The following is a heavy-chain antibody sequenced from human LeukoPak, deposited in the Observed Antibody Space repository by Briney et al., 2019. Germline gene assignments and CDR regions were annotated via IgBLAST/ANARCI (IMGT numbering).Heavy chain of an antibody. Sequence: SETLSLTCTVSGGSISSYYWSWIRQPPGKGLEWIGYIYYSGSTNYNPSLKSRVTISVDTSKNQFSLKLSSVTAADTAVYYCARGPGIAARLGPYYFDYWGQGTLVTVSS. CDR2: IYYSGST. CDR3: ARGPGIAARLGPYYFDY. V-gene: IGHV4-59*01. CDR1: GGSISSYY. D-gene: IGHD6-6*01. J-gene: IGHJ4*02.